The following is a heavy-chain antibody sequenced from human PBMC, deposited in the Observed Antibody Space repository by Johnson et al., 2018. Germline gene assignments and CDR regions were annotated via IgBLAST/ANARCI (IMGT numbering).Heavy chain of an antibody. V-gene: IGHV3-49*03. D-gene: IGHD2-2*01. Sequence: VQLVQSGGGLVEQGRSLRLSCTASGFSFGAYAMTWFRQAPGKGLAWVGFIRSKVDGETTEYAASVKGRFTMSRDDSKNTAYLQMNSPKTEDTGGYYCTRVCFIVLPAHYDGMNVWGQGTTVTVSS. CDR1: GFSFGAYA. CDR3: TRVCFIVLPAHYDGMNV. J-gene: IGHJ6*02. CDR2: IRSKVDGETT.